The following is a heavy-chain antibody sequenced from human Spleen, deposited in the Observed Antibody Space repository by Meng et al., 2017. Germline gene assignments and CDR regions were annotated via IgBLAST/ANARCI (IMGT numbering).Heavy chain of an antibody. Sequence: EVQLVESGGGLVKPGGSLRLSCAASGFTFSNYYMNWVRQVPGKGLEWVSSISSSANFIYYADSLKGRITISRDNAKNSLYLEIDSLRAEDTAVYYCARDIAGRLFDMWGQGTLVTVSS. CDR2: ISSSANFI. J-gene: IGHJ4*02. D-gene: IGHD6-6*01. CDR1: GFTFSNYY. CDR3: ARDIAGRLFDM. V-gene: IGHV3-21*01.